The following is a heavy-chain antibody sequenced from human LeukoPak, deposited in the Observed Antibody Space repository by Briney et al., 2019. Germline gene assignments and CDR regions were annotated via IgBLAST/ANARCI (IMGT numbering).Heavy chain of an antibody. CDR3: AKVEGDAFDI. D-gene: IGHD3-3*01. V-gene: IGHV3-33*06. CDR2: TWYDGSNK. Sequence: PGRSLRLSCAASGFTFSSYGMHWVRQAPGKGLEWVVVTWYDGSNKYYADSVKGRFTISRDNSKNTLYLQMNSLRAEDTAVYYCAKVEGDAFDIWGQGTMVTVSS. CDR1: GFTFSSYG. J-gene: IGHJ3*02.